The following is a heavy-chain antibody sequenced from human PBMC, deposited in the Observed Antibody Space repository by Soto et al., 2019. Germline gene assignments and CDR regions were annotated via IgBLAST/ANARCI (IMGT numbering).Heavy chain of an antibody. CDR2: ITPISGTA. V-gene: IGHV1-69*12. CDR1: GGTFSSYA. CDR3: ARGHQYSRSSEYYYHGLDV. J-gene: IGHJ6*02. D-gene: IGHD3-10*01. Sequence: QVQLVQSGAEVKKPGSSVKVSCKASGGTFSSYAISWVRQAPGQGLEWMGGITPISGTANYAQKFQGRVTITADESTSTAYMELSSLSSDDTAVYFCARGHQYSRSSEYYYHGLDVWGQGTTVTVSS.